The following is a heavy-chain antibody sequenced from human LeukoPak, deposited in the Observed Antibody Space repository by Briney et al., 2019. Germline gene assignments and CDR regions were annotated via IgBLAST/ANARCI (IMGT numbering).Heavy chain of an antibody. Sequence: GGSLRLSCAASGFTFSSYSMNWVRQAPAKGLEWVSSISSSSSYIYYADSVKGRFTISRDNAKNSLYLQMNSLRAEDTAVYYCARAGLRTGGFDYWGQGTLVTVSS. CDR2: ISSSSSYI. CDR1: GFTFSSYS. CDR3: ARAGLRTGGFDY. D-gene: IGHD7-27*01. V-gene: IGHV3-21*01. J-gene: IGHJ4*02.